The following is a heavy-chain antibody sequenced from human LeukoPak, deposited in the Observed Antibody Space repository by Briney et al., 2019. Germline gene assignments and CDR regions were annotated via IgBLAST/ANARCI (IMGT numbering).Heavy chain of an antibody. CDR3: ARRFRTSASGILHHDAYDI. Sequence: SETLSLTCTVSGGSITDHFWGWIRRTPGMGLEWIGHIYGSPTYNPSLKSRVTISDDTSENQIFLQMNSVTAADTAIYYCARRFRTSASGILHHDAYDIWGPGTEVIVSS. CDR1: GGSITDHF. CDR2: IYGSP. V-gene: IGHV4-4*09. D-gene: IGHD3-10*01. J-gene: IGHJ3*02.